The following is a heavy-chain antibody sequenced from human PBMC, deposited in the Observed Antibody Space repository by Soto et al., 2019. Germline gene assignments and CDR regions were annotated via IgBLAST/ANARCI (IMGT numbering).Heavy chain of an antibody. J-gene: IGHJ3*02. CDR2: ISNGGDT. V-gene: IGHV3-66*01. CDR1: GLIVSSTY. Sequence: EVQLLESGGALVQPGGSLRLSCAASGLIVSSTYMSWVRQAPGKGLEWVSVISNGGDTHYADSVKGRFSLSRDISNNTLHLQMSSLRVEDTAVYYCAREPRYCSGGSCSITGDAFDIWGQGTMVTVSS. D-gene: IGHD2-15*01. CDR3: AREPRYCSGGSCSITGDAFDI.